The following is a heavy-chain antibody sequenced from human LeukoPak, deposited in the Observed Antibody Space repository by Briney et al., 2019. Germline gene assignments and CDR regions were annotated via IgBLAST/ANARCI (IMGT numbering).Heavy chain of an antibody. J-gene: IGHJ4*02. CDR3: ARDCSSTSCYLY. D-gene: IGHD2-2*01. Sequence: SEGSLRLSCAASGFTLSSYSMNWVRQAPGKGLEWVSSISSSSYRYYADSVKGRFTISRDNAKNSLYLQMNSLRAEDTAVYYCARDCSSTSCYLYWGQGTLVTVSS. V-gene: IGHV3-21*04. CDR1: GFTLSSYS. CDR2: ISSSSYR.